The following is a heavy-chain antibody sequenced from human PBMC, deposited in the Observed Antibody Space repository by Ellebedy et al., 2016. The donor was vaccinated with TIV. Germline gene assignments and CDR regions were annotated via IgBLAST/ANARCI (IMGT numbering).Heavy chain of an antibody. J-gene: IGHJ4*02. Sequence: GESLKISCKASGFIVSTNNMSWVRQAPGKGLEWVGGYTNYADSVKGRFTISTHNSRNTLYLQMTNLRTEDTAVYYCAKGSFPFGDKSERIYSFQYWGQGTLVTVSS. CDR1: GFIVSTNN. CDR2: GYT. CDR3: AKGSFPFGDKSERIYSFQY. V-gene: IGHV3-53*04. D-gene: IGHD3-10*01.